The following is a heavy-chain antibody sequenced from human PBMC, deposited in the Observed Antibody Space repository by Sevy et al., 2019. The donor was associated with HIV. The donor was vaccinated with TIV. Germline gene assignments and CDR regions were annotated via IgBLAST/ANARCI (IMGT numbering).Heavy chain of an antibody. CDR2: LSDSGVST. D-gene: IGHD3-9*01. CDR3: AGDRDTSATGTLFDD. J-gene: IGHJ4*02. V-gene: IGHV3-23*01. CDR1: GFTSSSYA. Sequence: GGSLRLSCAASGFTSSSYAMSWVRQPPGRGLEWVSTLSDSGVSTYYADSVKGRFTISRDNSKNILYLQMNSLRAEDTAVYYCAGDRDTSATGTLFDDWGQGTLVTVSS.